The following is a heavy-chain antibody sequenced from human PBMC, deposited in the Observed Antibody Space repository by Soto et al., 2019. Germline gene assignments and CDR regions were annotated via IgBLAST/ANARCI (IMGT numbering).Heavy chain of an antibody. J-gene: IGHJ3*02. V-gene: IGHV3-9*01. Sequence: EVQLVESGGGLVQPGRSLRLSCAASGFTFDDYAMHWVRQAPGKGLEWVSGISWNSGSIGYADSVKGRFTISRDNAKNSVYLQMNSLRAEDTALYYCAKDIYHWFLLFDICGQGTMVTVSS. CDR2: ISWNSGSI. CDR3: AKDIYHWFLLFDI. CDR1: GFTFDDYA. D-gene: IGHD3-9*01.